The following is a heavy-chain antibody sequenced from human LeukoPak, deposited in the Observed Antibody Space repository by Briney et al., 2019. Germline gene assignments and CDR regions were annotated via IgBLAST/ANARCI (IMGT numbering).Heavy chain of an antibody. CDR3: ARGLSMILTLPLGY. D-gene: IGHD5/OR15-5a*01. V-gene: IGHV1-8*01. Sequence: ASVTVSCKASGYTFTSYDINWVRQATGQGLEWMGWMNPNSGNTGYAQKFQGRVTMTRNTSISTAYMELSSLRSEDTAVYYCARGLSMILTLPLGYWGQGTLVTVSS. CDR1: GYTFTSYD. CDR2: MNPNSGNT. J-gene: IGHJ4*02.